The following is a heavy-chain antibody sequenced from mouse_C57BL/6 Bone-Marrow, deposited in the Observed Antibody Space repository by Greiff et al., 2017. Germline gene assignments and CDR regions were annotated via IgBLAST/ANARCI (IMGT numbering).Heavy chain of an antibody. V-gene: IGHV10-1*01. D-gene: IGHD2-4*01. Sequence: DAGGGLVQPKGSLKLSCAASGFSFNTYAMNWVRQAPGKGLEWVAHIRSKSNNYATYYADSVKDRFTISRDESESMLYLQMNNLKTEDTAMYYCVRPFYYDYDGGFACWGQGTLVTVSA. CDR1: GFSFNTYA. CDR3: VRPFYYDYDGGFAC. J-gene: IGHJ3*01. CDR2: IRSKSNNYAT.